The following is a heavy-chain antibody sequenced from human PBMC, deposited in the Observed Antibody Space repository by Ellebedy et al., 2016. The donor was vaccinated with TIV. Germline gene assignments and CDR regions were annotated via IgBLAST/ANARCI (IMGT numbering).Heavy chain of an antibody. CDR3: ARKYIYGLA. V-gene: IGHV3-30*14. Sequence: GESLKISCAASGFTFSSYAMHWVRQAPGKGLEWVAVISYDGSNKYYADSVKGRFTISRDNSKNTLYLQMNSLRAEDTAVYYCARKYIYGLAWGQGTLVTVSS. CDR2: ISYDGSNK. J-gene: IGHJ5*02. D-gene: IGHD5-18*01. CDR1: GFTFSSYA.